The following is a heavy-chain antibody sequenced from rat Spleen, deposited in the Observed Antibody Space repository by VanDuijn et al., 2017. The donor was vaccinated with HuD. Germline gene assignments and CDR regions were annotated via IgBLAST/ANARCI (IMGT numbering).Heavy chain of an antibody. CDR2: IIYDGSST. D-gene: IGHD1-10*01. J-gene: IGHJ2*01. CDR3: VKDRGEYNNLFDY. CDR1: GFTFSDYA. V-gene: IGHV5-17*01. Sequence: EVQLVESGGGLVQPGRSLKLSCAASGFTFSDYAMAWVRQAPKKGLEWVATIIYDGSSTYYRDSVKGRFTISRDNAKSTLYLQMDSLRSEDTATYYCVKDRGEYNNLFDYWGQGVMVTVSS.